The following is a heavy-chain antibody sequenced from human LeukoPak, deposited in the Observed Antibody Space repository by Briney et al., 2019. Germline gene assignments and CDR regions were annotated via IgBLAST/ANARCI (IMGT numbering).Heavy chain of an antibody. J-gene: IGHJ3*02. D-gene: IGHD3-22*01. Sequence: GGSLRLSCAASGFTFSSYGMSWVRQAPAKGLEWVSAISGGGRITYYADSVKGRFTISRDNSKNTLYLQMNSLRAEDTAVYYCAKDGGPNYDSSGYYTDDAFDIWGQGTMVTVSS. CDR2: ISGGGRIT. CDR3: AKDGGPNYDSSGYYTDDAFDI. V-gene: IGHV3-23*01. CDR1: GFTFSSYG.